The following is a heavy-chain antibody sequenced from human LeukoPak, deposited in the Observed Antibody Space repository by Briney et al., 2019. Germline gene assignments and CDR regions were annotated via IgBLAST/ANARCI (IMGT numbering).Heavy chain of an antibody. D-gene: IGHD1-26*01. J-gene: IGHJ4*02. CDR3: ARHMPAVGATPFDY. CDR1: KFSLGNYW. CDR2: IKHDGNEK. Sequence: PGGSLRLSLLDSKFSLGNYWMAWVRQAPGKGLEWVANIKHDGNEKYYVDSVRGRFTISRDNAENSLYLQMNSLRAEDTAIYFCARHMPAVGATPFDYWGQGTLVTVSS. V-gene: IGHV3-7*01.